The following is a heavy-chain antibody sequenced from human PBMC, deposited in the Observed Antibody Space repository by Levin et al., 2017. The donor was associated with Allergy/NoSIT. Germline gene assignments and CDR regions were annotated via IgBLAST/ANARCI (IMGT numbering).Heavy chain of an antibody. Sequence: GESLKISCAASGFTFSSYGMHWVRQAPGKGLEWVAVISYDGSNKYYADSVKGRFTISRDNSKNTLYLQMNSLRAEDTAVYYCAKDVYGDYYFDYWGQGTLVTVSS. CDR2: ISYDGSNK. V-gene: IGHV3-30*18. CDR1: GFTFSSYG. J-gene: IGHJ4*02. D-gene: IGHD4-17*01. CDR3: AKDVYGDYYFDY.